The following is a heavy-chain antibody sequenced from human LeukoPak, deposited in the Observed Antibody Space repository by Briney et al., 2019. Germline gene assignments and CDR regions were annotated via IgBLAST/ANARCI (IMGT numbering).Heavy chain of an antibody. D-gene: IGHD3-3*01. Sequence: PSETLSLTCAVYGGSFSGYYWSWIRQPPGKGLEWVGEINNSGSTNYNPSLKSRVTISVDTSKNQFSLKLSSVTAADTAVYYCARGIFGVVTAYYYYMDVWGKGTTVTVSS. CDR2: INNSGST. V-gene: IGHV4-34*01. CDR3: ARGIFGVVTAYYYYMDV. J-gene: IGHJ6*03. CDR1: GGSFSGYY.